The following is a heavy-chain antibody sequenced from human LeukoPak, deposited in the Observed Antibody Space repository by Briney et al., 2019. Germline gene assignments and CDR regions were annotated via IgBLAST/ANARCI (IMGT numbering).Heavy chain of an antibody. J-gene: IGHJ4*02. V-gene: IGHV1-69*01. CDR1: GGTFSSYA. CDR2: IIPIFGTA. CDR3: ASDVYSYGYYFDY. D-gene: IGHD5-18*01. Sequence: SVKVSCKASGGTFSSYAISWVRQAPGQGLEWMGGIIPIFGTANYAQKFQGRVTITADESTSTAYMELSSLRSEDTAVCYCASDVYSYGYYFDYWGQGTLVTVSS.